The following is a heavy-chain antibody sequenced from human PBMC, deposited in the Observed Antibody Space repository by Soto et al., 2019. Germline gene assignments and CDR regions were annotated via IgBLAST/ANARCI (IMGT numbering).Heavy chain of an antibody. V-gene: IGHV4-4*02. Sequence: QVQLQESGPGLVKPSGTLSLTCAVSGASISSSNWWSWVRQPPGKGLEWIGEIYHRGSTNYNPSPKRRVTISVDKSRNQFSLKLTSVTAADTAVYYCARRWGEGRVDYWGQGTLVTVSS. J-gene: IGHJ4*02. CDR1: GASISSSNW. D-gene: IGHD3-10*01. CDR3: ARRWGEGRVDY. CDR2: IYHRGST.